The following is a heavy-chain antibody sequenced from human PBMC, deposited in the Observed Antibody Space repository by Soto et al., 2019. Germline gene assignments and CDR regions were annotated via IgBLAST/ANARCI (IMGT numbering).Heavy chain of an antibody. J-gene: IGHJ4*02. CDR2: ISGSGGST. D-gene: IGHD3-3*01. Sequence: PXXSLRLSCAASGFTFRSYAMRWVQQAPGKGLEWVSAISGSGGSTYYADSVKGRFTISRDNSKNTLYLQMNSLRAEDTAVYYCAKGVRFLEWLPVYFDYWGQGTLVTVSS. CDR1: GFTFRSYA. V-gene: IGHV3-23*01. CDR3: AKGVRFLEWLPVYFDY.